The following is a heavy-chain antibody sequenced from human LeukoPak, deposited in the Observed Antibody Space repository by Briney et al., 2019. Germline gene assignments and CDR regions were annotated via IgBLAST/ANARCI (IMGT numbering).Heavy chain of an antibody. V-gene: IGHV5-51*01. CDR3: ARLMGPASSSKGNIDY. J-gene: IGHJ4*02. D-gene: IGHD6-6*01. CDR1: GYSFTSYW. CDR2: IYPGDSDT. Sequence: GESLKISCKGSGYSFTSYWIGWVRQMPGRGLEWMGIIYPGDSDTRYSPSYQGQVTISADKSISTAYLQWSSLKASDTAMYYCARLMGPASSSKGNIDYWGQGTLVTVSS.